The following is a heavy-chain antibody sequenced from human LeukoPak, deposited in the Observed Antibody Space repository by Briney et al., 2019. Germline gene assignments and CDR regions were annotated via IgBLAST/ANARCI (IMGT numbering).Heavy chain of an antibody. Sequence: ASVKVSCKASGHTFTSYGISWVRQAPGHGLEWMGWISAYNGNTNYAQKLQGRVTMTTDTSTSTAYMELRSLRSDDTAVYYCARDTLYYDFWSGDAFDIWGQGTMVTVSS. V-gene: IGHV1-18*01. CDR3: ARDTLYYDFWSGDAFDI. D-gene: IGHD3-3*01. J-gene: IGHJ3*02. CDR1: GHTFTSYG. CDR2: ISAYNGNT.